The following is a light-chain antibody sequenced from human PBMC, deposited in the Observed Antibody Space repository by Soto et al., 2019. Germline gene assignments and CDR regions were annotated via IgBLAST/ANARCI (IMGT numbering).Light chain of an antibody. Sequence: EIVLTQSPGTLSLSPGKRATLSCRASQSVSSSYLAWYQQKPGQAPRLLIYGTSSRATAIPDRFSGSGSGTDFTLTISRLEPEDFAVYYCQQYGSSSWTFGQGTKLEIK. J-gene: IGKJ1*01. CDR3: QQYGSSSWT. V-gene: IGKV3-20*01. CDR1: QSVSSSY. CDR2: GTS.